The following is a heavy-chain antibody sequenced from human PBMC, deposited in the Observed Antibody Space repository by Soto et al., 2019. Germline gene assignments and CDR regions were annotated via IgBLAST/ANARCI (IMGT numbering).Heavy chain of an antibody. CDR1: GFTFSSYS. CDR2: ISSSSSTI. CDR3: ASDHYDFWSGIRPKSTINAFAI. J-gene: IGHJ3*02. D-gene: IGHD3-3*01. Sequence: EVQLVESGGGLVQPGGSLRLSCAASGFTFSSYSMNWVRQAPGKGLEWVSYISSSSSTIYYADSVKGRFTISRDNAKNSLYLHMNSLRDEDTAVYYCASDHYDFWSGIRPKSTINAFAIWGQGTMVTVSS. V-gene: IGHV3-48*02.